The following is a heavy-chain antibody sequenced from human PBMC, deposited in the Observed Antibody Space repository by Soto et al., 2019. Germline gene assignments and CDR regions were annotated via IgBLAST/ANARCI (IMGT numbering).Heavy chain of an antibody. CDR2: INHSGRV. Sequence: FATLSLTCSVYGWSFSVHAWTLIRQSPGKGLEWIGDINHSGRVNYSPSLKSRVTISLDTSKNQFSLTLSAVTAADTAMYYCSTRAYDTNGYYRFDPWGQGTLVTVSS. V-gene: IGHV4-34*01. J-gene: IGHJ5*01. CDR1: GWSFSVHA. D-gene: IGHD3-22*01. CDR3: STRAYDTNGYYRFDP.